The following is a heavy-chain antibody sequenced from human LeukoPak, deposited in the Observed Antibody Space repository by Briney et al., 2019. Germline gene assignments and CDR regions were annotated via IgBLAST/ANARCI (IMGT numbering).Heavy chain of an antibody. J-gene: IGHJ6*03. CDR3: ARDQFYDFWSGHFRPSMDV. CDR1: GFTFRNYR. V-gene: IGHV3-21*01. CDR2: ISSSGSDT. D-gene: IGHD3-3*01. Sequence: GGSLRLSCAASGFTFRNYRMNWVRQAPGKGLEWVSSISSSGSDTYYADSVEGRFTISRDNDSNSLFLQMNSLRAEDTAVYYCARDQFYDFWSGHFRPSMDVWGKGTTVNVSS.